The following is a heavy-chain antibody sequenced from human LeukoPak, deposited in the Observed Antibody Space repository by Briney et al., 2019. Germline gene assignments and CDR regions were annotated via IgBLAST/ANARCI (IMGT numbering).Heavy chain of an antibody. CDR2: MNPNSGNT. CDR3: ARYVPRGVISPYYYYYMDV. D-gene: IGHD3-10*01. Sequence: ASVRVSCKASGYTFTSYDINWVRQATGQGLEWMGWMNPNSGNTGYAQKFQGRVTMTRNTSISTAYMELSSLRSEDTAVYYCARYVPRGVISPYYYYYMDVWGKGTTVTVS. V-gene: IGHV1-8*01. J-gene: IGHJ6*03. CDR1: GYTFTSYD.